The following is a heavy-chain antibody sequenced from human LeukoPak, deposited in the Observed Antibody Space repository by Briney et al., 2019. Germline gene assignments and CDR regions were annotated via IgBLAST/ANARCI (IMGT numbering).Heavy chain of an antibody. CDR3: SRLSHVAGAPKVSWFDP. J-gene: IGHJ5*02. CDR1: AYSISDGWV. D-gene: IGHD1-26*01. Sequence: PSETLSLTCTVSAYSISDGWVWGMIRQPPGKGLEWIGSIYHSRTTYYNPSLKSRVTMSVDTSNNQFSLKLTSVTAADTAMYYCSRLSHVAGAPKVSWFDPWGQGTLVTVSS. CDR2: IYHSRTT. V-gene: IGHV4-38-2*02.